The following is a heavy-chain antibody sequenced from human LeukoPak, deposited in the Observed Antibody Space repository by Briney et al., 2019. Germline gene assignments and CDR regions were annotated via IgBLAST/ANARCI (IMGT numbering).Heavy chain of an antibody. Sequence: ASVKVSCKASGYTFTSYGISWVRQAPGQGLEWMGWISAYNGNTNYAQKLQGRVTMTTDTSTSTAYMELRSLRSDDTAVYYCARVNSGSYRLFYYYYYMDVWGKGTTVTISS. CDR2: ISAYNGNT. CDR1: GYTFTSYG. CDR3: ARVNSGSYRLFYYYYYMDV. V-gene: IGHV1-18*01. J-gene: IGHJ6*03. D-gene: IGHD1-26*01.